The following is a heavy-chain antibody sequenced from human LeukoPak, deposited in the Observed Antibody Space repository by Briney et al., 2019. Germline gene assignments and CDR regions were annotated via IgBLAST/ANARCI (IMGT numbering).Heavy chain of an antibody. D-gene: IGHD6-19*01. Sequence: GESLKISCNSSGYIYTSYWVGWVRQMPGKGLEWMGIIYPGDSDTRYSPSFQGQVTISADKSISTACLQWSSLKASDTAMYYCARPPSYSSGHFDYWGQGTLVTVSS. J-gene: IGHJ4*02. CDR3: ARPPSYSSGHFDY. V-gene: IGHV5-51*01. CDR1: GYIYTSYW. CDR2: IYPGDSDT.